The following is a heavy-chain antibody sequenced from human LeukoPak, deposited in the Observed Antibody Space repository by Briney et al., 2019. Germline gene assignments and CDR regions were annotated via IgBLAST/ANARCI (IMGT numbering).Heavy chain of an antibody. Sequence: PGGSLRLSCAASGFTLSGYAMNWVRQAPAKGLEWVSGISGSGGSTYYADSVKGRFTSSRDNSKNTLWLQMNSLRAEDTAVYYCAKAVVNYYYYMDVWGKGTTVTVSS. V-gene: IGHV3-23*01. J-gene: IGHJ6*03. CDR1: GFTLSGYA. CDR3: AKAVVNYYYYMDV. D-gene: IGHD2-15*01. CDR2: ISGSGGST.